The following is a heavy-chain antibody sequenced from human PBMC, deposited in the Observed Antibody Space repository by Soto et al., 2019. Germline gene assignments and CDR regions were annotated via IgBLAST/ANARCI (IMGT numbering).Heavy chain of an antibody. V-gene: IGHV1-69*12. Sequence: QVQLVQSGAEVKKPGSSVKVSCKASGGTFSSYAISWVRQAPGQGLEWMGGIIPIFGTANYAQKFQGRVTITADESTSTAYMELSSLRSEDTAVYYCARRLNVDIVATILAARPDPYYYGMDVWGQGTTVTVSS. CDR2: IIPIFGTA. CDR1: GGTFSSYA. D-gene: IGHD5-12*01. CDR3: ARRLNVDIVATILAARPDPYYYGMDV. J-gene: IGHJ6*02.